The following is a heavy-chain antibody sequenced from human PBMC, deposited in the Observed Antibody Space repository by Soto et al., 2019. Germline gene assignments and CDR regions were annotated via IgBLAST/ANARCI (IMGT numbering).Heavy chain of an antibody. V-gene: IGHV1-18*01. J-gene: IGHJ4*02. CDR2: ISAYNGET. CDR3: ARDSGSYMYVSD. D-gene: IGHD1-26*01. Sequence: QVQLVQSGAEVKKPGASVKVSGKASGYTFTSSGFSWVRQAPGQGLEWMAWISAYNGETHYAQKFQGRVTMTTDTSTSTSYMELRSLRTDDTAVYYCARDSGSYMYVSDWGQGTLVTVSS. CDR1: GYTFTSSG.